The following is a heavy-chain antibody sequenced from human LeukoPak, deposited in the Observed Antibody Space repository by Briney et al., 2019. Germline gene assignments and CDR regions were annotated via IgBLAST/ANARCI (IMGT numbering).Heavy chain of an antibody. CDR1: GFTSSSYW. V-gene: IGHV3-7*03. D-gene: IGHD2-15*01. J-gene: IGHJ4*02. CDR2: IKQDGSEK. CDR3: ARAPYCIGGSCRFDY. Sequence: PGGSLRLSCAVSGFTSSSYWMSWVRQAPGKGLGWVANIKQDGSEKYYGDSGKGRFTIPRDNAKNSLYLQMNSLRAEDTAVYYCARAPYCIGGSCRFDYWGQGTLVTVSS.